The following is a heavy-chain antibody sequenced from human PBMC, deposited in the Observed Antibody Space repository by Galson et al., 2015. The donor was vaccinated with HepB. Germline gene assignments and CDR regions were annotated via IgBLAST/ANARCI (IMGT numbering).Heavy chain of an antibody. CDR1: GYTFTSYG. CDR3: ARDRPRLLWEAQSDY. V-gene: IGHV1-18*01. D-gene: IGHD3-10*01. J-gene: IGHJ4*02. CDR2: ISAYNGNT. Sequence: SVKVSCKASGYTFTSYGISWVRQAPGQGLEWMGWISAYNGNTNYAQKLQGRVTMTTDTSTSTAYMELRSLRSDDTAVYYCARDRPRLLWEAQSDYWGQGTLVTVSS.